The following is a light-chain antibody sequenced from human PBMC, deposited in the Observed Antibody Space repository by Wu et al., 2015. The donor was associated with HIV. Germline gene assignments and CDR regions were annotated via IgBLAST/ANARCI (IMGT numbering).Light chain of an antibody. V-gene: IGKV1-33*01. CDR2: GAS. J-gene: IGKJ4*01. CDR1: QDIYNY. Sequence: DTRMTQSPSSLSASVGDRVTITCQASQDIYNYLNWYQQKPGKAPKLLISGASSLETGVPSRFSGSGSGTDFTFTISSLQPEDIATYYCQQYDNLPITFGGGPKVEIK. CDR3: QQYDNLPIT.